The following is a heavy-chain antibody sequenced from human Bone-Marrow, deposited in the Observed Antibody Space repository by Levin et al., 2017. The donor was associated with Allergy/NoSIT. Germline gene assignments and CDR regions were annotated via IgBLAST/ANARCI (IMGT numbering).Heavy chain of an antibody. V-gene: IGHV4-39*07. Sequence: SETLSLTCTVSGGSITSSGYYWGWIRQPPGKGLEWIGSIYYSGSAYYNPTLKSRVSISVDTSKSQFSLRLSSVTAADAAVYYCARGSGYYYVDFDYWGQGTLVTVSS. J-gene: IGHJ4*02. CDR1: GGSITSSGYY. CDR2: IYYSGSA. D-gene: IGHD3-22*01. CDR3: ARGSGYYYVDFDY.